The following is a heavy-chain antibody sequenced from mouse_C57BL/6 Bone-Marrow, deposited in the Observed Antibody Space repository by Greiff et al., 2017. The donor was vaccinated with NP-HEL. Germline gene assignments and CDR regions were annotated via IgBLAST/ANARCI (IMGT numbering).Heavy chain of an antibody. D-gene: IGHD4-1*01. CDR1: GFTFSDYY. Sequence: EVHLVESGGGLVQPGGSLKLSCAASGFTFSDYYMYWVRQTPEKRLEWVAYISNGGGSTYYPDTVKGRFTISRDNAKNTLYLQMSRLKSEDTAMYYCARHETGTGYFDVWGTGTTVTVSS. V-gene: IGHV5-12*01. CDR3: ARHETGTGYFDV. J-gene: IGHJ1*03. CDR2: ISNGGGST.